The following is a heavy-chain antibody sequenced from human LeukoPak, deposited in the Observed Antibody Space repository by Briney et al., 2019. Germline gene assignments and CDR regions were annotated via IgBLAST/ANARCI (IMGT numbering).Heavy chain of an antibody. V-gene: IGHV4-4*07. Sequence: SETLSLTCTVSGGSISSYYWSWIRQPAGKGLEWIGRIYTSGSTNYNPSLKSRVTMSVDTSKNQFSLKLSSVTAADTAVYYCAREVVPAAIGLYYFDYWGQGTLVTVSS. J-gene: IGHJ4*02. CDR2: IYTSGST. CDR1: GGSISSYY. CDR3: AREVVPAAIGLYYFDY. D-gene: IGHD2-2*01.